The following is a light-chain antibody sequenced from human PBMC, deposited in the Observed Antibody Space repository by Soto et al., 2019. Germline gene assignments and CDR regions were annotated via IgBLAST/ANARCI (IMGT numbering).Light chain of an antibody. CDR3: QQSYSDPLVT. J-gene: IGKJ4*01. CDR1: QSISTY. Sequence: DIQMTQSPSSLSASVGDRVTITFGASQSISTYLNWYQQKQGKAPKLLIYTASSLQIGVPSRFSGSGSGTDFTLTISSLQPEDFATYYCQQSYSDPLVTFGGGTKVDIK. CDR2: TAS. V-gene: IGKV1-39*01.